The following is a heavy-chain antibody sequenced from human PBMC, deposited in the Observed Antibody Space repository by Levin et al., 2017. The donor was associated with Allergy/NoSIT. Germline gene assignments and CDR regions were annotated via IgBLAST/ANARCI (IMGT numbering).Heavy chain of an antibody. J-gene: IGHJ4*02. Sequence: SSETLSLICSVSGGTIENYYWSWIRQTPGKGLEWIGYLNHIGSTNYNPSLKSRVTISVDMSKNEVSLRLTSVTAADTAVYYCARGVRFENWGQGSLVTVSS. D-gene: IGHD5/OR15-5a*01. CDR3: ARGVRFEN. CDR2: LNHIGST. V-gene: IGHV4-59*01. CDR1: GGTIENYY.